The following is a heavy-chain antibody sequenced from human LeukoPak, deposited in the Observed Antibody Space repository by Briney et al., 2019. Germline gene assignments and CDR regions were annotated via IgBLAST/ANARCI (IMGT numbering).Heavy chain of an antibody. V-gene: IGHV3-7*01. Sequence: GGSLRLSCAASGFTLSSYWMTWVRQGPGMGLEWVANIKEDGSEKYYVDSVKGRFTISRDNAKNSLYLQMNSLRAEDTAVYYCARADSTGAFDIWGQGTMVTVS. J-gene: IGHJ3*02. CDR3: ARADSTGAFDI. D-gene: IGHD3-22*01. CDR1: GFTLSSYW. CDR2: IKEDGSEK.